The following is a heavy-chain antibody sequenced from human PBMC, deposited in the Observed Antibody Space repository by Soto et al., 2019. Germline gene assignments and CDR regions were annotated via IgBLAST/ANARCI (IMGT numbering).Heavy chain of an antibody. Sequence: GSLRLSCAASGFTFSSYWMSWVRQAPGKGLEWVANIKQDGSEKYYVDSVKGRFTISRDNAKNSLYLQMNSLRAEDTAVYYCATSFDYYDSSGYYFLFDYWGQGTLVTVSS. CDR3: ATSFDYYDSSGYYFLFDY. D-gene: IGHD3-22*01. CDR1: GFTFSSYW. J-gene: IGHJ4*02. CDR2: IKQDGSEK. V-gene: IGHV3-7*03.